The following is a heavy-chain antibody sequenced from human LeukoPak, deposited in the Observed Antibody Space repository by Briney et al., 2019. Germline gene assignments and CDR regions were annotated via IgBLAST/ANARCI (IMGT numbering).Heavy chain of an antibody. J-gene: IGHJ5*02. Sequence: SETLSLTCAVYGGSFSGYYWSWIRQPPGKGLEWIGEINHSGSTNYNPSLKSRVTISVDTSKNQFSLKLSSVTAADTAVYYCARVAHRPLSYDFWSGYPHLGRFDPWGQGILVTVSS. V-gene: IGHV4-34*01. CDR3: ARVAHRPLSYDFWSGYPHLGRFDP. D-gene: IGHD3-3*01. CDR2: INHSGST. CDR1: GGSFSGYY.